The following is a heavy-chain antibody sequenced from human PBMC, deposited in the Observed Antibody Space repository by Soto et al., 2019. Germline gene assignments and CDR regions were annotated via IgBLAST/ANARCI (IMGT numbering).Heavy chain of an antibody. J-gene: IGHJ4*02. Sequence: PSETLFLTCTVSDGSISSDYWSWIRQPPGKGLEWIGYISYSGSTNYNPSLKSRVTISVDTSKNQLSLKLSSVTAADTAAYYCARSWSSYSPFDYWGQGTLVTVSS. CDR1: DGSISSDY. CDR2: ISYSGST. CDR3: ARSWSSYSPFDY. D-gene: IGHD3-10*01. V-gene: IGHV4-59*08.